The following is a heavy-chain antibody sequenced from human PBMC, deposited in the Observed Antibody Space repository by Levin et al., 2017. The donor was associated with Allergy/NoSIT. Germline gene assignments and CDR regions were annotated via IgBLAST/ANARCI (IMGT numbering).Heavy chain of an antibody. CDR3: ARLGYCITTSCYDPLLDY. Sequence: PSETLSLTCTVSGYSITNGYYWGWIRQPPGKGLEWIGNIYHSGSTYYNPSLKNRVTMSLDTSKNQFSLKLSSVTAADTAIYYCARLGYCITTSCYDPLLDYWGQGTLVTVSS. D-gene: IGHD2-2*01. CDR1: GYSITNGYY. J-gene: IGHJ4*02. V-gene: IGHV4-38-2*02. CDR2: IYHSGST.